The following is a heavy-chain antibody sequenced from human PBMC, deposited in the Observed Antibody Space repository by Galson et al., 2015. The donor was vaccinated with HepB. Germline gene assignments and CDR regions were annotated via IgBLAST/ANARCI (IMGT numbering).Heavy chain of an antibody. CDR1: GFIFRHHA. V-gene: IGHV3-23*01. D-gene: IGHD3-16*01. J-gene: IGHJ5*02. Sequence: SLRLSCAGSGFIFRHHAMAWIRQAPGKGLEWVSGVNGRGSTRSYSDAVKGRFSISRDNSKDTVFLQMDNLRAEDTAVYYCVKEGSWFGGDWFAPWGQGALVTV. CDR2: VNGRGSTR. CDR3: VKEGSWFGGDWFAP.